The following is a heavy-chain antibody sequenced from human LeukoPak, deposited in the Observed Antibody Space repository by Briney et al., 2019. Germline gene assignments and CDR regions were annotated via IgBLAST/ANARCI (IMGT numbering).Heavy chain of an antibody. CDR2: INPSGGST. J-gene: IGHJ6*03. Sequence: ASVKVSCKASGYTFTIYYIHWVRQAPGQGLEWMGIINPSGGSTSYAQKFQGRVTMTRDTSTSTVYMELSSLRSEDTAVYYCARDPGREDIVVVPAATAYYYMDVWGKGTTVTVSS. D-gene: IGHD2-2*01. CDR3: ARDPGREDIVVVPAATAYYYMDV. V-gene: IGHV1-46*01. CDR1: GYTFTIYY.